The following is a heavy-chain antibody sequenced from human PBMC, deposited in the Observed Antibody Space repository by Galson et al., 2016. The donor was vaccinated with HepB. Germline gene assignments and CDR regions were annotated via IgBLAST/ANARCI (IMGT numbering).Heavy chain of an antibody. CDR2: YFHGGIT. Sequence: SETLSLTCTVSGGSVSSTSYSWDWIRQTPGRGLAWIGSYFHGGITFYNPYLEGRLTLSVDTSKTHFSLKLKSVDASDTAVYYCARRSYDPNGYSRFDFWGQGLLVTVSS. D-gene: IGHD3-22*01. V-gene: IGHV4-39*01. J-gene: IGHJ4*02. CDR1: GGSVSSTSYS. CDR3: ARRSYDPNGYSRFDF.